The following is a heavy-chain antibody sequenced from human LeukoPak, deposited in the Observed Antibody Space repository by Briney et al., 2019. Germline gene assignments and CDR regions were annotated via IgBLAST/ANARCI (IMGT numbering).Heavy chain of an antibody. CDR1: GFTFSKYS. J-gene: IGHJ4*02. CDR2: ISYSSSTI. D-gene: IGHD3-10*01. Sequence: GGSLRLSCAASGFTFSKYSMNWVRQAPGKGPECVSYISYSSSTIYYADSVRGRFTISRDNAKNSLYLQMSSLRDEDTAVYYCARDWAEAGMDEWGQGTPVTVSS. V-gene: IGHV3-48*02. CDR3: ARDWAEAGMDE.